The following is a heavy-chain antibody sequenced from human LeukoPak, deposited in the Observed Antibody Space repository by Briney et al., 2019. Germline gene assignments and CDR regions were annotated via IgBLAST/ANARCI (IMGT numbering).Heavy chain of an antibody. J-gene: IGHJ4*02. V-gene: IGHV1-2*02. CDR1: VYTFTGYY. D-gene: IGHD3-10*01. Sequence: ASVKVSCKTSVYTFTGYYMHWVRQAPGQGLEWMGWIYPSTGGTNYAAKFQGRVTMTRDTSSSTAYMELSRLQSDDTAVYYCAREFQRGWDYWGQGTLVPVSS. CDR2: IYPSTGGT. CDR3: AREFQRGWDY.